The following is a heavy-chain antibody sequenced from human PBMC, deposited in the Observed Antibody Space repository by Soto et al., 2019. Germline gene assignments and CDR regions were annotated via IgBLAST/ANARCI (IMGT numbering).Heavy chain of an antibody. CDR2: IIPILGVS. Sequence: ASVKVSCKASGGTFSSYTISWVRQAPGQVRECMVRIIPILGVSNYXXKFQGRVXXTSDKATSTAXMELSXRVCEDTAVHYCARGKHYGDLYLDYWGQGTLVTVSS. CDR1: GGTFSSYT. CDR3: ARGKHYGDLYLDY. D-gene: IGHD4-17*01. V-gene: IGHV1-69*02. J-gene: IGHJ4*02.